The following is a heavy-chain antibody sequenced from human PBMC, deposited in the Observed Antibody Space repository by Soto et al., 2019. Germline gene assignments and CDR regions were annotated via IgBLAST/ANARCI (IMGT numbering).Heavy chain of an antibody. Sequence: PSETLSLTCHVSGYSINSDYYWAWIRQPPGKGLEWIGSVYRTASPLYNPSLKSRVSISVDMSKNQFSLNLTSVTAADTAVYYCARRGRLRERHFDPWGQGTRVTVSS. CDR2: VYRTASP. J-gene: IGHJ5*02. CDR1: GYSINSDYY. D-gene: IGHD2-15*01. CDR3: ARRGRLRERHFDP. V-gene: IGHV4-38-2*01.